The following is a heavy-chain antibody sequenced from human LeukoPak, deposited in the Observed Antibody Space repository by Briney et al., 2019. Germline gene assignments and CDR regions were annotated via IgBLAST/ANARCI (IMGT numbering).Heavy chain of an antibody. D-gene: IGHD6-13*01. Sequence: PSETLSLTCAVSGASISSSGYSWWWVRQPPGKGLEWIGYVYYSGTTHYNPSLNSRLTISADTSKNQFFLKLSSVTAADTAVYYCARLTSLSYSSSWYWGDWFDPWGQGTLVTVSS. CDR3: ARLTSLSYSSSWYWGDWFDP. CDR2: VYYSGTT. J-gene: IGHJ5*02. V-gene: IGHV4-30-4*07. CDR1: GASISSSGYS.